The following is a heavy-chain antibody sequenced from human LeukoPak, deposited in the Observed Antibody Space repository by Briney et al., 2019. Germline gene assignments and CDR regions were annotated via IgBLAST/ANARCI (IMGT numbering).Heavy chain of an antibody. Sequence: QPGGSLRLSCGASGFTFSSYAMHWVRQAPGRGLEWVAVISYDGSNKYYADSVKGRFTISRDNSKNTLYLQMNSLRAVDTAVYYCARDDGYDYWGQGTLVTASS. J-gene: IGHJ4*02. D-gene: IGHD5-24*01. V-gene: IGHV3-30*01. CDR2: ISYDGSNK. CDR3: ARDDGYDY. CDR1: GFTFSSYA.